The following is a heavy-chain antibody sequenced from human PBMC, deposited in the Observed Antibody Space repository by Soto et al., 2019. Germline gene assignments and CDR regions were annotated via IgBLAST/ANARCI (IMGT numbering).Heavy chain of an antibody. V-gene: IGHV4-59*01. CDR2: VYYSGNT. J-gene: IGHJ4*02. CDR1: GGSISNYY. D-gene: IGHD5-12*01. Sequence: SETLSLTCTISGGSISNYYWTWIRQTPGKGLEWIGYVYYSGNTNYNPSLKSRVSISVDMSKNQFSLELSSVTAADTAMYYCARERREEIHDGYDIDYWGQGTLVTVSS. CDR3: ARERREEIHDGYDIDY.